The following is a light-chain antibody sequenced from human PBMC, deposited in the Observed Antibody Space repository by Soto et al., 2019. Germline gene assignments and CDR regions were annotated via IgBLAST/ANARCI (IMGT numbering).Light chain of an antibody. J-gene: IGKJ1*01. V-gene: IGKV3-15*01. CDR3: QRYNNWPWT. Sequence: EIVMTQYPATLSVSPGERATLSCRTSQSVSSNLAWYQQNPGQAPRLLIYGASTRSTGIPARFSGSGSGTEFTLTIRSRQYEDLAVYYCQRYNNWPWTFGQGTKVELK. CDR2: GAS. CDR1: QSVSSN.